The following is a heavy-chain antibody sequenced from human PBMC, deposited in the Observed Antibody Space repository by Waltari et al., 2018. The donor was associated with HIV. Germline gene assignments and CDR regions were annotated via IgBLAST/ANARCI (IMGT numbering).Heavy chain of an antibody. D-gene: IGHD6-13*01. CDR2: INSGGSST. J-gene: IGHJ4*02. CDR1: GFTFSNYW. CDR3: ARDLYSRNGDDY. V-gene: IGHV3-74*01. Sequence: EVQLVESGGGLVQPGGSLRLSCAASGFTFSNYWMHWVSQAPGKVLVWVSRINSGGSSTNYAGSVKGRFTVSRDNAKNTLYLQMNNLRAEDTAVYYCARDLYSRNGDDYWGQGTLVTVSS.